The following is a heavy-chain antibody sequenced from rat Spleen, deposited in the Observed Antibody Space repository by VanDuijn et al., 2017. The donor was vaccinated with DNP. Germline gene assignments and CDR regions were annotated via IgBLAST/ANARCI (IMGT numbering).Heavy chain of an antibody. Sequence: EVQLVESGGGLVQPGRSLKLSCVASGFTFNNYWMSWIRQAPGKGLEWVASITNSGGSIYYQDSVKGRFTTSKDNAQNTRYLQMNSLRSEDTATYYCTRVGLPPVMDAWGQGASVTVSS. J-gene: IGHJ4*01. V-gene: IGHV5-31*01. CDR1: GFTFNNYW. D-gene: IGHD3-1*01. CDR3: TRVGLPPVMDA. CDR2: ITNSGGSI.